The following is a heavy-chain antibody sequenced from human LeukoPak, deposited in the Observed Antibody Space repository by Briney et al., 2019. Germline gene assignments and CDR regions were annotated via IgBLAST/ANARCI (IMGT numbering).Heavy chain of an antibody. CDR3: AREGSSWSLAY. D-gene: IGHD6-13*01. J-gene: IGHJ4*02. Sequence: ASVKVSCKAFGYTFSGGYYIHWVRQAPGQGLEWLGWINPNSGGTNYAQKFQGRVTMTKDTSISTAYMELASLKSDDKAIYYCAREGSSWSLAYWGQGTLVTVSS. CDR2: INPNSGGT. V-gene: IGHV1-2*02. CDR1: GYTFSGGYY.